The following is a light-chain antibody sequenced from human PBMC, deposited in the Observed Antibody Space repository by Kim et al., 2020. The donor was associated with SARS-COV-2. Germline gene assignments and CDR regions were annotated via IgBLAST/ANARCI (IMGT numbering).Light chain of an antibody. CDR3: QQGHSPPLT. CDR1: QGISSW. CDR2: SAS. V-gene: IGKV1-12*01. Sequence: DIQMTQSPSSVSASVGDRVTITCRASQGISSWLVWYQQKPGKAPKLLIHSASNLESGVPSRFSGSGSGTDFTLTISSLQPEDFATYFCQQGHSPPLTFGGGTKLEI. J-gene: IGKJ4*01.